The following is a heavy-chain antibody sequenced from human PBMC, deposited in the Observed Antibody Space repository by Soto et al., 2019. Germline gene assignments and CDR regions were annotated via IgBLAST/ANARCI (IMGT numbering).Heavy chain of an antibody. V-gene: IGHV4-4*02. CDR3: ARVTSNSSGGWFDP. J-gene: IGHJ5*02. Sequence: SETLSLTCAVSGGSISSSNWWSWVRQPPGKGLEWIGYIFYSGSTYSNPSLQSRVTISVDTSNNQFSLNLNSVTAADMAVYYCARVTSNSSGGWFDPWGQGTLVTVSS. D-gene: IGHD6-6*01. CDR2: IFYSGST. CDR1: GGSISSSNW.